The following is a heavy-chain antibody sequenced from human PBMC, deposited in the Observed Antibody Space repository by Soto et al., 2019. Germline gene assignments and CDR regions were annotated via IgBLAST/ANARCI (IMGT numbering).Heavy chain of an antibody. CDR3: PRGGGQSYELPGYYYCGMDV. V-gene: IGHV6-1*01. D-gene: IGHD5-18*01. J-gene: IGHJ6*02. CDR2: TYYRSKWYN. CDR1: GDSVSSNSAA. Sequence: SHTLSLTCAISGDSVSSNSAAWNWIRQSPSRGLEWLGRTYYRSKWYNDYAVSVKSRITINPDTSKNQFSLQLNSVTPEDTDVHYCPRGGGQSYELPGYYYCGMDVWGQGTTVTVSS.